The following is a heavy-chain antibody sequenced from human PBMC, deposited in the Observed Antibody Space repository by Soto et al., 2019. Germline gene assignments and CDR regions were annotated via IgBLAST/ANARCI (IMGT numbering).Heavy chain of an antibody. CDR3: PRRAPEGFDT. Sequence: SETLSLTCAVSGGSIGTSAYYWGWIRQAPGKGLEWIGSINHSGNTYLSPSLKDRVTMSVDTSKNSFSLKLRSATAADTGLYYCPRRAPEGFDTWGQGTLVTVSS. V-gene: IGHV4-39*01. CDR2: INHSGNT. CDR1: GGSIGTSAYY. J-gene: IGHJ5*02.